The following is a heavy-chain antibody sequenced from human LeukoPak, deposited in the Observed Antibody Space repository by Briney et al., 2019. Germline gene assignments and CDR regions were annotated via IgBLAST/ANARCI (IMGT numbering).Heavy chain of an antibody. V-gene: IGHV4-39*01. CDR1: GGSISSSYYY. J-gene: IGHJ4*03. Sequence: SETLSLTCTVSGGSISSSYYYWGWIRQPPGKGLEWIGSIYYSGSTYYNPSLKSRVTISVDTSKNQFSLKVSSVIAADTAVYYCAKHAVVDAFPRYFEHWGQGTLVTVSS. D-gene: IGHD5-12*01. CDR3: AKHAVVDAFPRYFEH. CDR2: IYYSGST.